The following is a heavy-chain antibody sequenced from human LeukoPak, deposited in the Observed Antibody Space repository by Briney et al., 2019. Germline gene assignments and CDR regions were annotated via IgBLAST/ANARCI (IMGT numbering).Heavy chain of an antibody. Sequence: SKTLSLTCTVSGGSISSYYWSWIRQPPGKGLEWIGYIYYSGSTNYNPSLKSRVTISVDTSKNQFSLKLSSVTAADTAVYYCARAYSSSWGWFDPWGQGTLVIVSS. CDR1: GGSISSYY. J-gene: IGHJ5*02. CDR3: ARAYSSSWGWFDP. D-gene: IGHD6-13*01. V-gene: IGHV4-59*01. CDR2: IYYSGST.